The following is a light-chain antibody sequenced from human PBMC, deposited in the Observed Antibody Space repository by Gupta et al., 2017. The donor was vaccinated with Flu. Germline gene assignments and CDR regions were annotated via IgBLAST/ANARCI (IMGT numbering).Light chain of an antibody. CDR2: LAS. CDR3: QQYQATPRT. J-gene: IGKJ1*01. V-gene: IGKV4-1*01. Sequence: DIVMTQSPDSLAVSLGERATINCKSSQSVLYSSNNKNYLAWYQQKPGQPPKLLIYLASTRESGVPDRFSGSGSGTEFTLTISSLQAEDVAVYYCQQYQATPRTFGQGTKVEI. CDR1: QSVLYSSNNKNY.